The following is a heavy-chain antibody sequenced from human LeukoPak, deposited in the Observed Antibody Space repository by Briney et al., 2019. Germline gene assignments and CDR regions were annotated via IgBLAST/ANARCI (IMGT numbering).Heavy chain of an antibody. CDR3: ARDHEYSSGWVDY. CDR2: ISTYNGNT. D-gene: IGHD6-19*01. CDR1: DYTFTSYG. J-gene: IGHJ4*02. V-gene: IGHV1-18*01. Sequence: ASVKVSRKASDYTFTSYGISWVRQAPGQGLEWMGWISTYNGNTNYAQKFQGRVTMTTDTSTSTAYMELRSLRSDDTAIYYCARDHEYSSGWVDYWGQGTLVTVSS.